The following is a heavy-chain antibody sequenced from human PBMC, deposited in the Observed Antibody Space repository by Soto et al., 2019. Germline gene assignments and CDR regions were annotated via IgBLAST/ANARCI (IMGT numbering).Heavy chain of an antibody. CDR3: ARRPSLFDTSPPRDYFDF. Sequence: XESLTMSWKGSGYNFANYWIAWVRQMPGKGLEWMGIIYPGDSDITYSPSFQGQVTISADRSISSAYLQWNRLQASDTAMYYSARRPSLFDTSPPRDYFDFWGQGTLVIVSS. CDR2: IYPGDSDI. D-gene: IGHD3-9*01. V-gene: IGHV5-51*01. CDR1: GYNFANYW. J-gene: IGHJ4*02.